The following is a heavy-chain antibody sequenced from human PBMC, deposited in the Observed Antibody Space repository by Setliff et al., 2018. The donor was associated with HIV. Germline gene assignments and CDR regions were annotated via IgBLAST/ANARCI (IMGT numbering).Heavy chain of an antibody. D-gene: IGHD4-17*01. CDR1: GGSISSHY. CDR2: IYYSGST. Sequence: LSLTCTVSGGSISSHYWSWIRQPPGKGLEWIGSIYYSGSTNYNPSLKSRVTISVDTSKNQFSLKLSSVTAADTAVYYCARAGTTVTPDDYWGQGTLVTVSS. J-gene: IGHJ4*02. CDR3: ARAGTTVTPDDY. V-gene: IGHV4-59*11.